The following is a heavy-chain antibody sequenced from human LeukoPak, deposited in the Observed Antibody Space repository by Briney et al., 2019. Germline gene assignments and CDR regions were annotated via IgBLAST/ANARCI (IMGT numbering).Heavy chain of an antibody. D-gene: IGHD2-2*01. CDR2: INTKTGNP. V-gene: IGHV7-4-1*02. J-gene: IGHJ4*02. CDR1: GGTFSSYA. CDR3: ARGGGGAVVPAV. Sequence: ASVKVSCKASGGTFSSYAISWVRQAPGQGLEWMGGINTKTGNPTYAQGFTGRFVFSLETSVSTAHLQISSLKAEDTAVYYCARGGGGAVVPAVWGQGTLVTVSS.